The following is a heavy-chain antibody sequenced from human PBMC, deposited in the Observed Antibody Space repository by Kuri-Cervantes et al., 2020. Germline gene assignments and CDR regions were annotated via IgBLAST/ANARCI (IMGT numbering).Heavy chain of an antibody. Sequence: SETLSLTCTVSGDSISNYYWSWVRQPAGKGLEWIGRIHARGNTNYNPSLKRRLTIIVDISKNQFSLSLTSVTAADTAVYYCARGAFFWSRYITSHYYYMDVWGKGTTVTVSS. CDR2: IHARGNT. J-gene: IGHJ6*03. D-gene: IGHD3-3*01. CDR1: GDSISNYY. V-gene: IGHV4-4*07. CDR3: ARGAFFWSRYITSHYYYMDV.